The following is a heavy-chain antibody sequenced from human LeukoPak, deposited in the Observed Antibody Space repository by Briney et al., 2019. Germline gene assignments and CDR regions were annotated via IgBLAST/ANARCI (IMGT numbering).Heavy chain of an antibody. D-gene: IGHD5-12*01. J-gene: IGHJ4*02. CDR3: ARPRGYDYDC. CDR2: INHSGST. V-gene: IGHV4-34*01. CDR1: GGSFSGYY. Sequence: SETLSLNCAVYGGSFSGYYWSWIRQHPGKGLEWIGEINHSGSTNYNPSLKSRVTISVDTSKNQFSLKLSSVTAADTAVYYCARPRGYDYDCWGQGTLVTVSS.